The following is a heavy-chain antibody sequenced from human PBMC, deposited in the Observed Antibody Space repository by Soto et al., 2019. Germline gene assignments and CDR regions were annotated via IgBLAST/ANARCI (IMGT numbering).Heavy chain of an antibody. CDR3: ARRPKSIAAPPWHLIAAATYYYYGMDV. Sequence: SETLSLTCTVSCGSISSSSYYWGWIRQPPGKGLEWIGSIYYSGSTYYNPSLKSRVTISVDTSKNQFSLKLSSVTATDTAVYYCARRPKSIAAPPWHLIAAATYYYYGMDVWGQGTTVTSP. V-gene: IGHV4-39*01. D-gene: IGHD6-13*01. CDR1: CGSISSSSYY. J-gene: IGHJ6*02. CDR2: IYYSGST.